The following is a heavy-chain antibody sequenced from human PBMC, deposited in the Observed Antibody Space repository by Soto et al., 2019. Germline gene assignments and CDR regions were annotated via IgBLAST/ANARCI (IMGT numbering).Heavy chain of an antibody. D-gene: IGHD3-22*01. V-gene: IGHV3-66*01. CDR3: TRAWDRSGLWSSYGMDV. CDR2: IYSAGST. Sequence: EVQLVESGGGLVQPGGSLRLSCAASGFTVSSNYMSWVRQAPGKGLEWVSVIYSAGSTYYADSVKGRFTISRDNSKNTLFLQMNSLRAEDTAVYYCTRAWDRSGLWSSYGMDVWGQGTTVTVSS. J-gene: IGHJ6*02. CDR1: GFTVSSNY.